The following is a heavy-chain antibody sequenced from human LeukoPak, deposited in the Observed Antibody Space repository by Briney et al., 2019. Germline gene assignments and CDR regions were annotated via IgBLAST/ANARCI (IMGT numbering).Heavy chain of an antibody. D-gene: IGHD3-16*01. V-gene: IGHV1-2*02. CDR1: AYSFTGYY. Sequence: ASAMDFCKASAYSFTGYYMHWGRRAPGQGLVWMRWINPNSGDTKYAQKFQGRVTMTTDTSISTASMQLSRLRTAATAAYYCSTQRGSYLWATYFDYWGQGTLVTVSS. J-gene: IGHJ4*02. CDR2: INPNSGDT. CDR3: STQRGSYLWATYFDY.